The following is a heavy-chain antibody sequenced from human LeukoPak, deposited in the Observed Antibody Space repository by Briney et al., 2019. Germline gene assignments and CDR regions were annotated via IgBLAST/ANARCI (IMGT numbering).Heavy chain of an antibody. CDR2: IIPIFGTA. CDR3: ARGGSSILWWYLGY. D-gene: IGHD2-21*01. Sequence: SVKVSFKASGGTFIIYAISWVRQAPGQGREWMGGIIPIFGTANYTQKLQGRVTITAEESTSTAYMELSSLRSEDTAVYYCARGGSSILWWYLGYWGQGTLVTVSS. CDR1: GGTFIIYA. V-gene: IGHV1-69*01. J-gene: IGHJ4*02.